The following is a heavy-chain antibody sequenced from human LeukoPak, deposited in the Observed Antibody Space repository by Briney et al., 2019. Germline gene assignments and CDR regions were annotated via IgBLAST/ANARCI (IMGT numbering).Heavy chain of an antibody. CDR2: IYTSGST. CDR3: ARDADIVVASEPYFDY. J-gene: IGHJ4*02. Sequence: SETLSLTCTVSGGSISSYYWSWIRQPAGKGLEWIGRIYTSGSTNYNPSLKSRVTMSVDTSKNQFSLKLGSVTAADTAVYYCARDADIVVASEPYFDYWGQGTLVTVSS. V-gene: IGHV4-4*07. CDR1: GGSISSYY. D-gene: IGHD2-2*01.